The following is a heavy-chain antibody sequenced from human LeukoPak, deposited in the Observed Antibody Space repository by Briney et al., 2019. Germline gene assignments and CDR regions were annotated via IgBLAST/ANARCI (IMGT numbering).Heavy chain of an antibody. J-gene: IGHJ6*02. D-gene: IGHD4-17*01. V-gene: IGHV3-48*01. CDR3: ASTPSTTVTTNYYYGMDV. CDR1: GFTFSSYS. Sequence: GGSLRLSCEASGFTFSSYSMNWVRQAPGKGLEWVSYISSSYNTIYYADSVKGRFTISRDNAKNSLNLQMNSLRAEDTAVYYCASTPSTTVTTNYYYGMDVWGQGTTVTVSS. CDR2: ISSSYNTI.